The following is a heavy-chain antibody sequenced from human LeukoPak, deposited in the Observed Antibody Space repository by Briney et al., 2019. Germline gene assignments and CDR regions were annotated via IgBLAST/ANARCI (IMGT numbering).Heavy chain of an antibody. D-gene: IGHD2-15*01. J-gene: IGHJ6*02. CDR1: GFTFSSYG. Sequence: GRSLRLSCAASGFTFSSYGMHWVRQAPGKGLEWVAVISYDGSNKYYADSVKGRFTISRDNSKNTLYLQMNSLRAEDTAVYYCARDLRYCSGGSCYSPHGMDVWGQGTTVTVSS. CDR3: ARDLRYCSGGSCYSPHGMDV. V-gene: IGHV3-30*03. CDR2: ISYDGSNK.